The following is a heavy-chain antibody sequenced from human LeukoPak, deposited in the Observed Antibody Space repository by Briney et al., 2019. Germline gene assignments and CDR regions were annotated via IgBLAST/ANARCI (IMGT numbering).Heavy chain of an antibody. J-gene: IGHJ4*02. Sequence: SSETLSLTCTVSGGSISSYYWSWIRQPPGKGLEWIGYIYYSGSTNYNPSLKSRVTMSVDTSKSQFSLKLSSVTAADTAMYYCARHASGWFSGYYFDYRGQGTLVTVSS. CDR2: IYYSGST. V-gene: IGHV4-59*08. D-gene: IGHD6-19*01. CDR3: ARHASGWFSGYYFDY. CDR1: GGSISSYY.